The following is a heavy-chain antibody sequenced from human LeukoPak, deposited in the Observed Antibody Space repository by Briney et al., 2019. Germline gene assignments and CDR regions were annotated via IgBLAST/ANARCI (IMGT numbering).Heavy chain of an antibody. CDR3: ARGSDSSGYYPIGVPDY. V-gene: IGHV4-31*03. J-gene: IGHJ4*02. CDR2: IYYSGST. Sequence: PSETLSLTCTVSGGSISSGGYYWSWIRQHPGKGLEWIGYIYYSGSTYYNPSLKSRVTISVDTSKNQFSLKLSSVTAADTAVYYCARGSDSSGYYPIGVPDYWGQGTLVTVSS. D-gene: IGHD3-22*01. CDR1: GGSISSGGYY.